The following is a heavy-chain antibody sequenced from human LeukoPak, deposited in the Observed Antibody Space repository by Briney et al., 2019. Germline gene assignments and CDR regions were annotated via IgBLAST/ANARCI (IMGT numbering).Heavy chain of an antibody. CDR1: GFIFSSYA. CDR3: TIEMADGYTTGWFVS. D-gene: IGHD5-24*01. J-gene: IGHJ5*02. V-gene: IGHV3-33*01. Sequence: GTSLRLSCAASGFIFSSYAMHWVRQAPGKGLEWVAIIWYDGTNVDYADSVKGRFTISRDNSKATLYLQRNSLTAEDTAVYYCTIEMADGYTTGWFVSWGTGTQVTVSS. CDR2: IWYDGTNV.